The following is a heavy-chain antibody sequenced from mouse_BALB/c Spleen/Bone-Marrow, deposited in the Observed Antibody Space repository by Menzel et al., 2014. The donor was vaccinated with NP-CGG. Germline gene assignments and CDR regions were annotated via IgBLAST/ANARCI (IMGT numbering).Heavy chain of an antibody. CDR2: IWSGGST. J-gene: IGHJ3*01. D-gene: IGHD2-1*01. CDR3: ARNRGNYFSWFAY. CDR1: GFSLXSYG. V-gene: IGHV2-4-1*01. Sequence: VQLQQSGPGLVQPSQSLSITCTVSGFSLXSYGVHWVRQSPGKGLEWLGVIWSGGSTDYNAAFISRLSISKDNSKSQIFFKMNSLQADDTAIYYCARNRGNYFSWFAYWGQGTLVTVSA.